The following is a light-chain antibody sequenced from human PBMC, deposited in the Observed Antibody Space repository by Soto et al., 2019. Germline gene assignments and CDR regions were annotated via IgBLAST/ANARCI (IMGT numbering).Light chain of an antibody. J-gene: IGLJ2*01. V-gene: IGLV2-14*03. CDR3: SSYTSIIAVV. Sequence: QYALTQPASVSGSPGQSITISCTGTSNDIGAYNYVSWYQQHPGKAPKLLIYDVTHRPSGVSDRFSGSKSGRTASLTISGLQPEDEADYYCSSYTSIIAVVFGGGTKVTVL. CDR2: DVT. CDR1: SNDIGAYNY.